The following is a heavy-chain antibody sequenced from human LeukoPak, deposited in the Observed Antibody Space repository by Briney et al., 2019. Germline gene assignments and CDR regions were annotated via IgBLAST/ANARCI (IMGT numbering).Heavy chain of an antibody. CDR3: ARDLTADDSGGYLEDAFDV. CDR1: GFTFSSYS. Sequence: GGSLRLSCAASGFTFSSYSMNWVRQAPGKGLEYVSSISSSGTHIYYADSLKGRFTISRDNAKNSLYLQMNSLRAEDTAVYYCARDLTADDSGGYLEDAFDVWGQGTMVTVSS. V-gene: IGHV3-21*01. CDR2: ISSSGTHI. J-gene: IGHJ3*01. D-gene: IGHD3-22*01.